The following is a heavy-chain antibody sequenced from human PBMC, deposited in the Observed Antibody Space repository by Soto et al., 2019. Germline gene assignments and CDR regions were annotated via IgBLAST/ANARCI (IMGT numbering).Heavy chain of an antibody. CDR3: AKDPNYDNTGS. CDR2: ISYDGNTK. D-gene: IGHD3-22*01. CDR1: GFTFSTYS. Sequence: QAQLVESGGGVVQPGKSLRLSCATSGFTFSTYSMNWVRQAPGKGLESVAFISYDGNTKFYADSVKGRFTISRDDSKNTVYLQMDSLRTEDTAVYYCAKDPNYDNTGSWGQGTMVTVSS. J-gene: IGHJ3*01. V-gene: IGHV3-30*18.